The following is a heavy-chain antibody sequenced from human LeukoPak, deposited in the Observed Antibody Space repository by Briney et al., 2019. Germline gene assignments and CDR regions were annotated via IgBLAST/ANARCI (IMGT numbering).Heavy chain of an antibody. J-gene: IGHJ4*02. CDR2: INHSGST. V-gene: IGHV4-34*01. CDR1: GGSISSYY. D-gene: IGHD6-19*01. CDR3: ASGYSSGWYGGYYFDY. Sequence: SETLSLTCTVSGGSISSYYWSWIRRPPGKGLEWIGEINHSGSTNYNPSLKSRVTISVDTSKNQFSLKLSSVTAADTAVYYCASGYSSGWYGGYYFDYWGQGTLVTVSS.